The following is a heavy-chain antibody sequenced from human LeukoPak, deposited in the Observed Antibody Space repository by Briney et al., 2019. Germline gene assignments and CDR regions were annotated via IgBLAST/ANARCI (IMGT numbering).Heavy chain of an antibody. Sequence: PGGSLRLSCAASGYTFSSYWIHWVRQAPGKGLVWVSRINSDGSSTTYADSVKGRFTISRDNAKNTLYLQMNSLRAEDTAVYYCARDRYGDYIKFDPWGQGTLVTVSS. CDR1: GYTFSSYW. CDR2: INSDGSST. V-gene: IGHV3-74*01. CDR3: ARDRYGDYIKFDP. J-gene: IGHJ5*02. D-gene: IGHD4-17*01.